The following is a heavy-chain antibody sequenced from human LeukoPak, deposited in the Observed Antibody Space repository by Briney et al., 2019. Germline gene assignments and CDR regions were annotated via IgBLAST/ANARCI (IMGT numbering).Heavy chain of an antibody. J-gene: IGHJ5*02. CDR2: MNPNSGNT. CDR1: GYTFTSYD. D-gene: IGHD2-21*01. Sequence: ASVKVSCKASGYTFTSYDINWVRQATGQGLEWMGWMNPNSGNTGYAQKFQGRVTITRNTSISTAYMELSSLRSEDTAVYYCARSKSMGLLFTNWFDPWGQGTLATVSS. CDR3: ARSKSMGLLFTNWFDP. V-gene: IGHV1-8*03.